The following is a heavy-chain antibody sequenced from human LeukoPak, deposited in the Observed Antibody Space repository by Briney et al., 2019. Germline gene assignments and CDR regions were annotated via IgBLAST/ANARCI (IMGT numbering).Heavy chain of an antibody. D-gene: IGHD3-10*01. V-gene: IGHV3-23*01. CDR2: ISGSGGST. CDR1: GFTFSSYW. Sequence: TGGSLRLSCAASGFTFSSYWMSWVRQAPGKGLEWVSAISGSGGSTYYADSVKGRFTISRDNSKNTLYLQMNSLRAEDTAVYYCAKGVYGSGSYFILWGQGTLVTVSS. J-gene: IGHJ4*02. CDR3: AKGVYGSGSYFIL.